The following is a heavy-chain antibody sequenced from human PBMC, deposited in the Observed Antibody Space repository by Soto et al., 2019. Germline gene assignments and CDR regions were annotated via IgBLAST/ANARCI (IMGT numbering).Heavy chain of an antibody. CDR1: GFTFSTYA. Sequence: EVQLLQSGGGLVQPGGSLRLSCAASGFTFSTYAMSWVRQAPGKGLEWVSGVSGSGTSTYYSDSVKGRFTVSRDNSKNTLSLQMNSLTAADTAVYYWAKDRETMVRGVLGGIFDYWGQGTLVSVSS. D-gene: IGHD3-10*01. CDR2: VSGSGTST. CDR3: AKDRETMVRGVLGGIFDY. V-gene: IGHV3-23*01. J-gene: IGHJ4*02.